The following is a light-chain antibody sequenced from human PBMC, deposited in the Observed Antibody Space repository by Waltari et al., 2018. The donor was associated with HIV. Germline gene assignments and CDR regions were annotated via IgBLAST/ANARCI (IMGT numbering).Light chain of an antibody. CDR2: HDN. CDR1: KLGDKY. Sequence: SYELSQIPSVSVSPGQTASIPCSGDKLGDKYVSWYQQKPGQSPVVVMYHDNERPSGIPERFSGSNSGNTATLTISGAQAMDEAEYYCQAWDSSAVYVFGTGTKVTVL. V-gene: IGLV3-1*01. CDR3: QAWDSSAVYV. J-gene: IGLJ1*01.